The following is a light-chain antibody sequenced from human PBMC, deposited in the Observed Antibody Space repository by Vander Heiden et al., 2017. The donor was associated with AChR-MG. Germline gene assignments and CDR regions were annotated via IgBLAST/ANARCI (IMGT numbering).Light chain of an antibody. CDR2: DSS. V-gene: IGKV3-11*01. CDR1: QSFNIY. CDR3: QQRSNWPRWT. Sequence: DIVLTQSPATMSLSPGQRATLSCRTSQSFNIYLAWYQQIPGQAPWLLIYDSSNKATGIPARCSCSASRTFFTLTVSRLAPEDFAVYYCQQRSNWPRWTFGQGTKVEIK. J-gene: IGKJ1*01.